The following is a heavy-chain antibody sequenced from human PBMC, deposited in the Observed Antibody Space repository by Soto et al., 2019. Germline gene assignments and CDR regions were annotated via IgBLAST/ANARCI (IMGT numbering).Heavy chain of an antibody. J-gene: IGHJ4*02. CDR1: GYTFTSYG. V-gene: IGHV1-18*01. CDR3: ARDNGYESDY. Sequence: QVQLVQSGAEVKKPGASVRVSCKASGYTFTSYGISWVRQAPGQGLEWMGWISAYNGNTNYAQKLQRRGTMTTDTSTNTAYLELRSMRSDVAAVYYCARDNGYESDYWGQGTLVTVSS. D-gene: IGHD5-12*01. CDR2: ISAYNGNT.